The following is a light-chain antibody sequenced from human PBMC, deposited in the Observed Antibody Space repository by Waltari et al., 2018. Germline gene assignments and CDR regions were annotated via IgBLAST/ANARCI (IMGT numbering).Light chain of an antibody. CDR2: WAS. V-gene: IGKV4-1*01. Sequence: DIVMTQSPDSLAVSLGERATINFTSSQSLFYSSNNKNYLAWYQQKPRQPPKLLIYWASTRESGVPDRFIGSGSGTDFTLTISNLQAEDVAVYYCQQYYSTPLTFGGGTKVEIK. CDR1: QSLFYSSNNKNY. J-gene: IGKJ4*01. CDR3: QQYYSTPLT.